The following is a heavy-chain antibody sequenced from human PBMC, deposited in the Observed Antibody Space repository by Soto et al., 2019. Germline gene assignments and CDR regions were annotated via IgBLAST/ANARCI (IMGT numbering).Heavy chain of an antibody. D-gene: IGHD3-22*01. V-gene: IGHV1-58*02. J-gene: IGHJ4*02. CDR2: ISVGNANT. Sequence: QMKLVQSGPEVKKPGTSVKVSCKASGFIFTTFGIQWVRQARGQRLEGIGWISVGNANTNYAQKFQERVTITRDMSTSTAYMEMSSLTSEDTAVYYCAAADSSGYYGGWGQGTQVTVSS. CDR1: GFIFTTFG. CDR3: AAADSSGYYGG.